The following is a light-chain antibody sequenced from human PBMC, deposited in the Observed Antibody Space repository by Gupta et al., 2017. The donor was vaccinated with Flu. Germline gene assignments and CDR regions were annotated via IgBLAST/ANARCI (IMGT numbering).Light chain of an antibody. CDR2: LVS. Sequence: VVLPQSPLSLPVTLGQPASISCRSSQGLVYSDGNPYLHWFPQRPVQSPRRRIYLVSYRVSGVQDRSGGSGAGNVFTMNSRRVEDEDVGFYFYMHGAHRPFAFGQGTKVDIK. J-gene: IGKJ1*01. CDR3: MHGAHRPFA. CDR1: QGLVYSDGNPY. V-gene: IGKV2-30*01.